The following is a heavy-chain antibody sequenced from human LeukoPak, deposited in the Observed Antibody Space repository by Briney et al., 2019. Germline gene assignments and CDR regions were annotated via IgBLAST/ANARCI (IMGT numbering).Heavy chain of an antibody. CDR3: ARVPYGDYRYEYYGMDV. J-gene: IGHJ6*02. Sequence: GGSLRLSCAASGFTFDDYGRSWVRQAPGKGLEWVSGINWNGGSTGYADSVKGRFTISRDNAKNSLYLQMNSLRAEDTALYHCARVPYGDYRYEYYGMDVWGQGTTVTVSS. CDR1: GFTFDDYG. CDR2: INWNGGST. D-gene: IGHD4-17*01. V-gene: IGHV3-20*01.